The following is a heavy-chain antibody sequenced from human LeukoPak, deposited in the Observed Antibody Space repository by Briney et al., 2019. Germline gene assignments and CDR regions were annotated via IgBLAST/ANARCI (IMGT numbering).Heavy chain of an antibody. CDR2: ISGSGGST. CDR1: GFTFSSYA. Sequence: GSLRLSCAASGFTFSSYAMSWVRQAPGKGLEWVSAISGSGGSTYYADSVKGRFTISRDNSKNTLYLQMNSLRAEDTAVYYCAKVVADNMVRGVSTWFDPWGQGTLVTVSS. D-gene: IGHD3-10*01. CDR3: AKVVADNMVRGVSTWFDP. V-gene: IGHV3-23*01. J-gene: IGHJ5*02.